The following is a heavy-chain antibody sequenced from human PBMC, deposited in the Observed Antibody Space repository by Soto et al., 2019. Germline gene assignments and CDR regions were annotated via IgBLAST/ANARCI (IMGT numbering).Heavy chain of an antibody. J-gene: IGHJ6*02. Sequence: ASVKVSCKASGYTFTIYYMHCVLQAPLQWLEWMGIINPSGGSTSYAQKFQGRVTMTRDTSTSTVYMELSSLRSEDTAVYYCARDLPSPWIGFYYYYGMDVWGQGTTVTVSS. CDR3: ARDLPSPWIGFYYYYGMDV. CDR2: INPSGGST. V-gene: IGHV1-46*01. CDR1: GYTFTIYY. D-gene: IGHD2-2*03.